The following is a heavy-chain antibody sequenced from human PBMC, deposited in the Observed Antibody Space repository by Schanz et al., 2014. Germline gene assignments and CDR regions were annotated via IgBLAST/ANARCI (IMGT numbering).Heavy chain of an antibody. CDR2: ISSNSDYI. J-gene: IGHJ4*02. Sequence: EVQVVESGGGLVKPGGSLRLSCAASGFPFDTYIMKWVRQAPGKGLEWVSSISSNSDYIYYSESVKGRFTISRDSAKNALYLQMNSLRAGETAGYYWAGRCSSPRGYAHQVDYWGQGDLVTVSS. D-gene: IGHD2-2*01. CDR1: GFPFDTYI. V-gene: IGHV3-21*01. CDR3: AGRCSSPRGYAHQVDY.